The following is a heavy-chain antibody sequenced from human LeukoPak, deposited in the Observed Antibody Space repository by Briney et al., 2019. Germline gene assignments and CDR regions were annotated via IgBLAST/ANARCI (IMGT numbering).Heavy chain of an antibody. CDR1: GFTVSSNY. V-gene: IGHV3-53*01. CDR3: ARDDSSGYYQFDY. J-gene: IGHJ4*02. D-gene: IGHD3-22*01. CDR2: IYSGGSA. Sequence: GGSLRLSCAASGFTVSSNYMSWVRQAPGKGLEWVSVIYSGGSAYYADSVKGRFTISRDNSKNTQYLQMNSLGAEDTAVYYCARDDSSGYYQFDYWGQGTLVTVSS.